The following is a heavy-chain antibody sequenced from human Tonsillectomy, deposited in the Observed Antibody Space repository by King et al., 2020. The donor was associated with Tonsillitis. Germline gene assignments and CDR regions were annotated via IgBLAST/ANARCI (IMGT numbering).Heavy chain of an antibody. CDR1: GFTFSSYA. Sequence: VQLVESGGGLVQPGGSLRLSCAASGFTFSSYAMSWVRQAPGKGLEWVSTISASGGTTYYADSVKGRFTISRDNPKNTLYLQMNSLRAEDTAVYYCALTSDSSSWYGRNWFDPGGQGTLVTVSS. D-gene: IGHD6-13*01. CDR2: ISASGGTT. J-gene: IGHJ5*02. CDR3: ALTSDSSSWYGRNWFDP. V-gene: IGHV3-23*04.